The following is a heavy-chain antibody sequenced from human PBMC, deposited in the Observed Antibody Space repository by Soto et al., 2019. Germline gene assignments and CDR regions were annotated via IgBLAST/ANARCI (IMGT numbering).Heavy chain of an antibody. D-gene: IGHD5-12*01. CDR1: GFTFSTCA. J-gene: IGHJ4*02. Sequence: PGGSLRLSCAASGFTFSTCAMNWVRQAPGKGLEWVSGISDSGAGVYYADSVKGRFTISRDNSKNTLHLQMNSLRAEDTAVYYGAKQGNGYNSDYWGQGTMVTVSS. V-gene: IGHV3-23*01. CDR3: AKQGNGYNSDY. CDR2: ISDSGAGV.